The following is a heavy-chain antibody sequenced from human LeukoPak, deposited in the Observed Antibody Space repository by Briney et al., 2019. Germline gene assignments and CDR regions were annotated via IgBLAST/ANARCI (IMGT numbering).Heavy chain of an antibody. J-gene: IGHJ4*02. Sequence: ASVKVSCKASGYTFTSYGISWVRQAPGQGLEWMGWISAYNGNTNYAQKLQGRVTMTTDTSTSTAYMELRSLRSDDTAVYYCARDPAITETPRPPLDYWGQGTLVTVSS. V-gene: IGHV1-18*01. CDR2: ISAYNGNT. D-gene: IGHD1-7*01. CDR1: GYTFTSYG. CDR3: ARDPAITETPRPPLDY.